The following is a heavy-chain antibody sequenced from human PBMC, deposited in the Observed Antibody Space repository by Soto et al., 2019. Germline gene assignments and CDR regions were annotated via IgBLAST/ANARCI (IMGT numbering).Heavy chain of an antibody. Sequence: PLETLSLTCTVSDSPISNYYWGWFRQPPGLGLEWVGYIYYTGTTTYNPSLRSRFAISLDASKSQFSLNLRSVTAADTAVYYCARLGGYYQAFNIWGPGALVTVSS. CDR1: DSPISNYY. CDR2: IYYTGTT. V-gene: IGHV4-59*08. D-gene: IGHD3-22*01. CDR3: ARLGGYYQAFNI. J-gene: IGHJ4*01.